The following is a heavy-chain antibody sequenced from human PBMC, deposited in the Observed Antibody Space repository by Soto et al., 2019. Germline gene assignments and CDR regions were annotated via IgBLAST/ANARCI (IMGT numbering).Heavy chain of an antibody. CDR2: INPNSGGT. V-gene: IGHV1-2*04. Sequence: GASVKVSCKASGYTFTGYYMHWVRQAPGQGLEWMGWINPNSGGTNYAQKFQGWVTMTRDTSISTAYMELSRLRSDDTAVYYFARALTVKVVYSSGWYFDYWGQGTLVTVSS. CDR3: ARALTVKVVYSSGWYFDY. D-gene: IGHD6-19*01. J-gene: IGHJ4*02. CDR1: GYTFTGYY.